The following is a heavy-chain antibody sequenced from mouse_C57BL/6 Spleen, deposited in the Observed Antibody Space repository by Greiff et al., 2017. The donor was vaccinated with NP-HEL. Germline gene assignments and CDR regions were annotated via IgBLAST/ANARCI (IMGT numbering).Heavy chain of an antibody. Sequence: QVQLQQSGAELVRPGASVKLSCKASGYTFTDYYINWVKQRPGQGLEWIARIYPGSGNTYYNEKFKGKATLTAEKSSSTAYMQLSSLTSEDSAVYFCARDYLTGYFDVWGTGTTVTVSS. CDR2: IYPGSGNT. CDR3: ARDYLTGYFDV. V-gene: IGHV1-76*01. J-gene: IGHJ1*03. CDR1: GYTFTDYY. D-gene: IGHD2-13*01.